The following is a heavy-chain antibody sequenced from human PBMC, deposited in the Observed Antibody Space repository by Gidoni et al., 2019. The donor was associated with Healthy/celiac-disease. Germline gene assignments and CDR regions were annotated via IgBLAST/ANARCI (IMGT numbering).Heavy chain of an antibody. D-gene: IGHD3-3*01. J-gene: IGHJ6*02. CDR3: ARHNYDFWSGYYYGMDV. V-gene: IGHV4-59*08. Sequence: QVQLQESGPGLVKPSETLSLTCTVSGGSIRSYYWSWIRQPPGKGLEWIGYIYYSGSTNYNPSLKSRVTISVDTSKNQFSLKLSSVTAADTAVYYCARHNYDFWSGYYYGMDVWGQGTTVTVSS. CDR1: GGSIRSYY. CDR2: IYYSGST.